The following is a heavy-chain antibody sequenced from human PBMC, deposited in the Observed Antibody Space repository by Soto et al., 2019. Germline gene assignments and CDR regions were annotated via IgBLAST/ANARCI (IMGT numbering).Heavy chain of an antibody. D-gene: IGHD3-10*01. V-gene: IGHV1-18*01. CDR1: GYTFTSYG. Sequence: ASVKVSCKASGYTFTSYGTSWVRQAPGQGLEWMGWISAYNGNTNYAQKLQGRVTMTTDTSTSTAYMELRSLRSDDTAVYYCASGSMVRGVRNYYYYGMDVWGQGTTVTVPS. J-gene: IGHJ6*02. CDR3: ASGSMVRGVRNYYYYGMDV. CDR2: ISAYNGNT.